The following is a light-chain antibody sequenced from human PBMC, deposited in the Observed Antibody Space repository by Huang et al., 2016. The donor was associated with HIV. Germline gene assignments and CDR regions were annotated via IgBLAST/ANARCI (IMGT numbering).Light chain of an antibody. Sequence: DIVMTQSPDSLAVSLGERATINCKSSQSLLYSSNNQNYLGWYQMKPGQPPRLLIYWASNRESGVPDRFSGSGSGTDFTLTIDSLQPEDVAVYYCQQYYTIPPAFGQWTKLEIK. CDR3: QQYYTIPPA. CDR2: WAS. CDR1: QSLLYSSNNQNY. V-gene: IGKV4-1*01. J-gene: IGKJ2*01.